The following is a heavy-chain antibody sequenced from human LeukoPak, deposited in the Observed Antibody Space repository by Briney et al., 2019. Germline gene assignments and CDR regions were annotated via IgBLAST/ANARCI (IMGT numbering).Heavy chain of an antibody. Sequence: GGSLRLSCAASGFTFDDYGMSWVRQAPGKGLEWVSYISSSSSTIYYADSVKGRFTISRDNAKNSLYLQMNSLRAEDTAVYYCARDRNYPPLVYWGQGTLVTVSS. CDR2: ISSSSSTI. D-gene: IGHD1-7*01. J-gene: IGHJ4*02. V-gene: IGHV3-48*01. CDR1: GFTFDDYG. CDR3: ARDRNYPPLVY.